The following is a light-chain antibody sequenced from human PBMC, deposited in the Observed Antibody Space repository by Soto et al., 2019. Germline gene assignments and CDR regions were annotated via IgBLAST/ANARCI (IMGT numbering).Light chain of an antibody. V-gene: IGKV1-5*01. J-gene: IGKJ1*01. Sequence: DIHMTQSPSTLSASVGDRVTSTCRASQSISSWFALYQQKPGKAPKLLIYDASSLESGVPSRFSGSGSGTEFTLTISSLQHEDFATYYCQQYNSYSPTFGQGTKVDI. CDR1: QSISSW. CDR2: DAS. CDR3: QQYNSYSPT.